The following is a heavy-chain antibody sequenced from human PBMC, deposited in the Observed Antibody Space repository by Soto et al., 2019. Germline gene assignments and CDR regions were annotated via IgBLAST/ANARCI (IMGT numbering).Heavy chain of an antibody. J-gene: IGHJ4*02. CDR3: ASGLRLWLGRINNAYSG. D-gene: IGHD5-12*01. Sequence: QVQLVQSGAEVKKPESSVKVSCKAPGGTFSTYAISWVRQAPGQGLEWMGGIIPMFGTANYAQRFQDRVTITADESTNTVYMDLSSLRSEDTVLYLCASGLRLWLGRINNAYSGWGQRTLVTVSS. CDR1: GGTFSTYA. V-gene: IGHV1-69*12. CDR2: IIPMFGTA.